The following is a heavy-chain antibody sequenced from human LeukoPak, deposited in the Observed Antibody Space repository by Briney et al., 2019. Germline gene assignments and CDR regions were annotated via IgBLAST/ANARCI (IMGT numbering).Heavy chain of an antibody. J-gene: IGHJ4*02. CDR1: GYTFTSYG. D-gene: IGHD3-10*01. Sequence: GASVKVSCKASGYTFTSYGISWVRQAPGQGLEWMGWISAYNGNTNYAQKLQGRVTMTTDTSTSTAYMELRSLRSDDTAVYYCARDSTPKLWFGELLYRAYFDYWGQGTLVTVSS. V-gene: IGHV1-18*04. CDR3: ARDSTPKLWFGELLYRAYFDY. CDR2: ISAYNGNT.